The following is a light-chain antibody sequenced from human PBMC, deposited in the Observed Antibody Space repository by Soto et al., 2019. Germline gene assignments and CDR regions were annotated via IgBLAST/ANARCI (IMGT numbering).Light chain of an antibody. CDR1: QRISGY. V-gene: IGKV1-39*01. Sequence: IQMTQSPSSLSASVGDIVTITCRASQRISGYLNWYQKKSGKAPKLLIYDASSWQSGVQSRCSGSGSGTDFTLTIRRLQPEDFATYCCKQTSSTPTCGQGTKVDIK. CDR2: DAS. CDR3: KQTSSTPT. J-gene: IGKJ1*01.